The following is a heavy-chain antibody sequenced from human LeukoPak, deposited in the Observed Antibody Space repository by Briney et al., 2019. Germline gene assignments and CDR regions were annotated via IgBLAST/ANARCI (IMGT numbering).Heavy chain of an antibody. CDR1: GGSISSSSYY. Sequence: PSETLSLTCTVSGGSISSSSYYRGWIRQPPGKGLEWIGSIYYSGSTYYNPSLKSRVTISVDTSENQFSLKLSSVTAADTAVYYCARQASVAVRSSVGYWGPGTLITVSS. CDR3: ARQASVAVRSSVGY. V-gene: IGHV4-39*01. CDR2: IYYSGST. J-gene: IGHJ4*02. D-gene: IGHD6-6*01.